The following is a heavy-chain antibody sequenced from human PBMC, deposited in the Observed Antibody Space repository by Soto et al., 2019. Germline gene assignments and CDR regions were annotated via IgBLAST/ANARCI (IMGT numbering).Heavy chain of an antibody. CDR2: TIPIFTTA. CDR3: ARGDSSLVRLVGQFYFDH. Sequence: QVQLVQSGAEVKEPGSSVKVSCKASGGTFNGYSISWVRQAPGQGLEWVGGTIPIFTTANYAQKLQGRLTMTADESTSTAYMELSGLRSDDTAIYYCARGDSSLVRLVGQFYFDHWGQGTLVTVSS. D-gene: IGHD3-10*01. V-gene: IGHV1-69*01. J-gene: IGHJ4*02. CDR1: GGTFNGYS.